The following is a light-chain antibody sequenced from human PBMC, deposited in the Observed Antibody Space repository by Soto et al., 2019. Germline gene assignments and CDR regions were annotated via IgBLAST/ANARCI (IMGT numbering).Light chain of an antibody. Sequence: EIVLTQSPATLSLSPGEIANLSCRASQSVNIYLAWYQQKPGQAPRLLIHGASTRAPGFPARFSGSGSGTDFTLTISSLQSEDFAVYYCQQYDNWPWTFGQGTKVDIK. CDR1: QSVNIY. CDR3: QQYDNWPWT. CDR2: GAS. V-gene: IGKV3-15*01. J-gene: IGKJ1*01.